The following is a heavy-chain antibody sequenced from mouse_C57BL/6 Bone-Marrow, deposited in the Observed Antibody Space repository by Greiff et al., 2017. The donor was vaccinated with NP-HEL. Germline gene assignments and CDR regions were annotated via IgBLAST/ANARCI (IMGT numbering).Heavy chain of an antibody. Sequence: QVQLQQPGAELVKPGASVKLSCKASGYTFTSYWMQWVKQRPGQGLEWIGEIDPSDSYTNYNQKFKGKATLTVDTSSSTAYMQLSSLTSEDSAVYYCARDYYGSREYYYYAMDYWGQGTSVTVSS. CDR2: IDPSDSYT. CDR1: GYTFTSYW. D-gene: IGHD1-1*01. CDR3: ARDYYGSREYYYYAMDY. J-gene: IGHJ4*01. V-gene: IGHV1-50*01.